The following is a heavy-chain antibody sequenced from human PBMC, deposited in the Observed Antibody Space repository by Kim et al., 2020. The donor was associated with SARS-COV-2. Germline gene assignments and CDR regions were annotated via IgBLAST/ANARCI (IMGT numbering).Heavy chain of an antibody. V-gene: IGHV3-53*01. CDR2: IYSGGST. CDR1: GFTVSSNY. D-gene: IGHD2-15*01. Sequence: GGSLRLSCAASGFTVSSNYMSWVRQAPGKGLEWVSVIYSGGSTYYADSVKGRFTISRDNSKNTLYLQMNSLRAEDTAVYYCARDGWPSDCSGGSCYSEVYYMDVWGKGTTVTVSS. J-gene: IGHJ6*03. CDR3: ARDGWPSDCSGGSCYSEVYYMDV.